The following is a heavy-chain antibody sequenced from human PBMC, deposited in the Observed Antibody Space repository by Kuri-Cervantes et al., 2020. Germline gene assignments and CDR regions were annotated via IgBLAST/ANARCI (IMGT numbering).Heavy chain of an antibody. D-gene: IGHD3-16*02. CDR1: GFTFSSYS. V-gene: IGHV3-21*03. CDR2: ISSSSSYI. Sequence: GGSLRLSCAASGFTFSSYSMNWVRQAPGKGLEWVSSISSSSSYIYYADSVKGRFTISRDNAKNSLYLQMNSLRAEDTAVYYCARDFHEYTGWVYYDYVWGSYRSTTENAFDIWGQGTMVTVSS. CDR3: ARDFHEYTGWVYYDYVWGSYRSTTENAFDI. J-gene: IGHJ3*02.